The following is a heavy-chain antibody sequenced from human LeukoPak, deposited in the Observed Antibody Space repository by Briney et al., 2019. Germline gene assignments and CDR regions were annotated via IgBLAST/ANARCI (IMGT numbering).Heavy chain of an antibody. D-gene: IGHD1/OR15-1a*01. Sequence: GGSLRLSCAASRFTFSNYWMHWVRQAPGKGLEWVSSISGGHGGTYYADSVKGRFTISRDDSKNTLYLQVNSLRAEDTAVYYCAKGQYASGWNSGNYWGQGTLVTVSS. V-gene: IGHV3-23*01. CDR1: RFTFSNYW. J-gene: IGHJ4*02. CDR3: AKGQYASGWNSGNY. CDR2: ISGGHGGT.